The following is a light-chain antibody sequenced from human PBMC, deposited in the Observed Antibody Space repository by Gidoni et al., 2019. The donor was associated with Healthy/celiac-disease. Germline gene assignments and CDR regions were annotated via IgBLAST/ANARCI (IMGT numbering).Light chain of an antibody. J-gene: IGLJ3*02. V-gene: IGLV3-25*03. Sequence: SYELTPPPSVSVSPGQTARITCSGDALPKQYAYWYKQKPGQAPVLVIYKDSESPSGIPERFSGSSSGTTVTLTISGVQAEDEADYYCQSADSSGTWVFGGGTKLTVL. CDR3: QSADSSGTWV. CDR2: KDS. CDR1: ALPKQY.